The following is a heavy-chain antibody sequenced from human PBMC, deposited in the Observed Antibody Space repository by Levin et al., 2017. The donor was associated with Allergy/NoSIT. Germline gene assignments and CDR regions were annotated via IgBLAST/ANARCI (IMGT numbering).Heavy chain of an antibody. V-gene: IGHV3-13*04. D-gene: IGHD1-26*01. Sequence: PGGSLRLSCAASGFTFSSYDMHWVRQATGKGLEWVSAIGTAGDTSYPASVKGRFTISRENAKNSLYLQMNSLRAGDTAVYYCARSGGYWTGLDYWGQGTLVTVSS. CDR1: GFTFSSYD. J-gene: IGHJ4*02. CDR3: ARSGGYWTGLDY. CDR2: IGTAGDT.